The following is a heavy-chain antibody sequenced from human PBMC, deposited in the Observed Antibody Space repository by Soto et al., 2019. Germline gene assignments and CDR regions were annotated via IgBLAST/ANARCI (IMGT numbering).Heavy chain of an antibody. Sequence: QVQLVQSGAEVTKPGSSVKVSCKASGGTLLSYTISWVRQAPGQGLEWMGGFIHILGLANLAQMFQGRVTIAADESTGVAYMGLSSLRSEDTALYYCAGGEGETAMENVWGQGTTVTGSS. CDR1: GGTLLSYT. D-gene: IGHD5-18*01. J-gene: IGHJ6*02. CDR3: AGGEGETAMENV. V-gene: IGHV1-69*01. CDR2: FIHILGLA.